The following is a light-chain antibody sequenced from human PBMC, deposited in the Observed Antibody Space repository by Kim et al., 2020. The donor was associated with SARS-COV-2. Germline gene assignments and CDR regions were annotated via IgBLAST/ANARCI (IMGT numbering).Light chain of an antibody. CDR1: KLGDKY. J-gene: IGLJ2*01. V-gene: IGLV3-1*01. CDR2: QDS. Sequence: SELTQPPSVSVSPGQTASITCSGDKLGDKYACWYQQKPGQSPVLVIYQDSKRPSGIPERFSGSNSGNTATLTISGTQAMDEADYYCQAWDSSVVFGGGT. CDR3: QAWDSSVV.